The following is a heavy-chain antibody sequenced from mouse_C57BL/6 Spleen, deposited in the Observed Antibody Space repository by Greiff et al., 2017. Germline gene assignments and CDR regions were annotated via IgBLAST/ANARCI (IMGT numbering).Heavy chain of an antibody. Sequence: QVQLQQSDAELVKPGASVKISCKVSGYTFTDHTIHWMKQRPEQGLEWIGYIYPRDGSTKYNEKFKGKATLTADTSSSTAYMQLNSLTSEDSAVYFCALPPGNIDYAMDYWGQGTSVTVSS. J-gene: IGHJ4*01. D-gene: IGHD5-2*01. CDR2: IYPRDGST. V-gene: IGHV1-78*01. CDR3: ALPPGNIDYAMDY. CDR1: GYTFTDHT.